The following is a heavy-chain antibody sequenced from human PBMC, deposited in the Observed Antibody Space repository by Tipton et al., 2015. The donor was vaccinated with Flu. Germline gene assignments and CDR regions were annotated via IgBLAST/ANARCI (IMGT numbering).Heavy chain of an antibody. V-gene: IGHV4-61*02. CDR1: GGSISSGSYY. Sequence: TLSLTCTVSGGSISSGSYYWSWIRQPAGKGLEWIGRIYTSGSTNYNPSLKSRVTISVDTSKNQFSLKLSSVTAADTAVYYCARAVGYDRGYYFDSWGQGTLVTVSS. CDR3: ARAVGYDRGYYFDS. J-gene: IGHJ4*02. D-gene: IGHD2-15*01. CDR2: IYTSGST.